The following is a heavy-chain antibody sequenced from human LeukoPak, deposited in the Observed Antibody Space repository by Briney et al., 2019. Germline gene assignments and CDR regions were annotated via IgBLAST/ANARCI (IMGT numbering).Heavy chain of an antibody. J-gene: IGHJ4*02. CDR1: GFAFSSYA. D-gene: IGHD4-17*01. CDR3: AKDLLDYGGNSFDY. CDR2: ISGSGGST. Sequence: GGSLRLSCAASGFAFSSYAMSWVRQAPGKGLEWVSAISGSGGSTYYADSVKGRFTISRDNSKNTLYLQMNSLRAEDTAVYYCAKDLLDYGGNSFDYWGQGTLVTVSS. V-gene: IGHV3-23*01.